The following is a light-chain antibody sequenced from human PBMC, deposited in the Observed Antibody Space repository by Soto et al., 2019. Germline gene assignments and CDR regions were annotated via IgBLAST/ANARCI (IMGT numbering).Light chain of an antibody. V-gene: IGLV2-14*01. CDR1: SSDAGGYDY. CDR2: EVR. J-gene: IGLJ3*02. CDR3: SSYTTTTWV. Sequence: QSVLTQPASVSVSPGQSITISCTGTSSDAGGYDYVSWYQQHPGKAPKLMIYEVRNRPSGVSHRFSGSKSGNTASLIISGLQAEDEADYYCSSYTTTTWVFGAGTKLTVL.